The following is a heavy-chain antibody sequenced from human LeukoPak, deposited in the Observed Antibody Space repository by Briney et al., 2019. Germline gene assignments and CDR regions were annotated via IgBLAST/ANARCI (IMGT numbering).Heavy chain of an antibody. CDR3: ARDIRGYGYFDL. V-gene: IGHV3-7*01. Sequence: GGSLRLSCAASGFTFSSYEMNWVRQAPGKGLEWVANIKQDGSEKYYVDSVKGRFTISRDNAKNSLYLQMNSLRAEDTAVYYCARDIRGYGYFDLWGRGTLVTVSS. CDR2: IKQDGSEK. CDR1: GFTFSSYE. J-gene: IGHJ2*01. D-gene: IGHD3-16*01.